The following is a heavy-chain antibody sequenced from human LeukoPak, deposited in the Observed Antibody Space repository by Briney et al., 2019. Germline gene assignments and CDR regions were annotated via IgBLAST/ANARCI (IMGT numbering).Heavy chain of an antibody. CDR2: IYPGDSST. D-gene: IGHD2-2*01. J-gene: IGHJ5*02. Sequence: GESLKISCKGSGYSFITYWIGWVRQMPGKGLEWMGSIYPGDSSTRYSPSFQGQVTISVDKSIDTAFLQWSSLKASDTAMYYCARVCCTSTSSFDPWGQGTLVTVSS. CDR3: ARVCCTSTSSFDP. CDR1: GYSFITYW. V-gene: IGHV5-51*01.